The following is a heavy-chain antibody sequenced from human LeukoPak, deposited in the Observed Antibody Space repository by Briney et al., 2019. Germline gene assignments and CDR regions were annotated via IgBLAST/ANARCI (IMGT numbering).Heavy chain of an antibody. CDR3: TKGSYGIVRQGWFDP. CDR2: ISWNSGSI. CDR1: GFTFDDYA. D-gene: IGHD3-10*01. V-gene: IGHV3-9*03. Sequence: GGSLRLSCAASGFTFDDYAMHWVRQAPGKGLEWVSGISWNSGSIGYADSVKGRFTISRDNAKNSLYLQMNSLRAEDMALYYCTKGSYGIVRQGWFDPWGQGTLVTVSS. J-gene: IGHJ5*02.